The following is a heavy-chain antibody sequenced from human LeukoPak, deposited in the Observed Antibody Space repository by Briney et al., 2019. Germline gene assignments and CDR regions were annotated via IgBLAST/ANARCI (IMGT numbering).Heavy chain of an antibody. CDR2: ISSSSSTI. D-gene: IGHD3-10*01. V-gene: IGHV3-48*04. CDR1: GFTFSSYS. J-gene: IGHJ4*02. Sequence: PGGSLRLSCAASGFTFSSYSMNWVRQAPGKGLEWVSYISSSSSTIYYADSVKGRFTISRDNAKNSLYLQMNSLRAEDTAVYYCARDWELPDYWGQGTLVTVSS. CDR3: ARDWELPDY.